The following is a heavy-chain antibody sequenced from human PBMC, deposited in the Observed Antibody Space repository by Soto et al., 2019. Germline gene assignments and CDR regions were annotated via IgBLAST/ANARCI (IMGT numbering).Heavy chain of an antibody. V-gene: IGHV4-4*07. J-gene: IGHJ3*02. Sequence: KPSDTLSLPCTVSGGSISSYCWSWIRQRAGKGLEWIGRIYTSGSTNYNPSLKSRVTMSVDTSKDQFSLKLSSVTAADTAVYYWARDQILRYFDWLFRDDSFDIWGQGTMVTVSS. D-gene: IGHD3-9*01. CDR1: GGSISSYC. CDR2: IYTSGST. CDR3: ARDQILRYFDWLFRDDSFDI.